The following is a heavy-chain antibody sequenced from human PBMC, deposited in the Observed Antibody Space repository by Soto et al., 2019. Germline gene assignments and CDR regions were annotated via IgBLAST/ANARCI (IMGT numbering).Heavy chain of an antibody. Sequence: PSETLSLTCTVSGGSISSGGYYWSWIRQHPGKGLEWIGYIYYSGSTYYNPSLKSRVTISVDTSKNQLSLKLSSVTAADTAVYYCARAILTTVHAFDIWGQGTTVTVSS. V-gene: IGHV4-31*03. CDR1: GGSISSGGYY. CDR2: IYYSGST. J-gene: IGHJ3*02. CDR3: ARAILTTVHAFDI. D-gene: IGHD4-17*01.